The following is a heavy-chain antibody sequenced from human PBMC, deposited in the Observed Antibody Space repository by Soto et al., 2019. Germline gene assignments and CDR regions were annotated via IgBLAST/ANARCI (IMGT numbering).Heavy chain of an antibody. CDR3: AHSDGGYEIIYFDF. J-gene: IGHJ4*02. CDR1: GFSFTTAGVA. V-gene: IGHV2-5*01. Sequence: SGPTLVNPTQTLTLTCTFSGFSFTTAGVAVGWIRQTPGGALGWLTLIYYNDDRRFSPSLKTRLTITGDTSKNQVVLSLTNVDPGDTATYFCAHSDGGYEIIYFDFWGQGIPVTVSS. CDR2: IYYNDDR. D-gene: IGHD5-12*01.